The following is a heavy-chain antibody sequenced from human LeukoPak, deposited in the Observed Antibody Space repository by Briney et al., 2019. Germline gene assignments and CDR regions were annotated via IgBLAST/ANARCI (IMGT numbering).Heavy chain of an antibody. J-gene: IGHJ4*02. CDR3: ARRQGSYFDTSGYYYG. V-gene: IGHV3-23*01. Sequence: GGSLRLSCATSGFTFSSYAMSWVRQAPGKGLEWVSGIIASGGSTYYADSVKGRFTISRDNSKNTLYLQMNSLRAEDTAVYYCARRQGSYFDTSGYYYGWGQGTLVTVSS. D-gene: IGHD3-22*01. CDR1: GFTFSSYA. CDR2: IIASGGST.